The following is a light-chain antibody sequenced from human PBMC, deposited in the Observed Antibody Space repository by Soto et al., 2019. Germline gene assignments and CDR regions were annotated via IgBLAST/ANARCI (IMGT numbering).Light chain of an antibody. J-gene: IGKJ1*01. CDR1: QGMSSY. CDR2: AAS. CDR3: QQLNSHPRT. Sequence: DIPLTQSPSFLSASVGDRVTITCRASQGMSSYLAWYQQKPWKAPKLLIYAASTLQSGVPSRFSGSGSGTEFTLTISSLQPEDFATYYCQQLNSHPRTFGQGTKVEIK. V-gene: IGKV1-9*01.